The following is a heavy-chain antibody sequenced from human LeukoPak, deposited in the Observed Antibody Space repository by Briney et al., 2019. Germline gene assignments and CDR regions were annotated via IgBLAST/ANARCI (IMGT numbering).Heavy chain of an antibody. J-gene: IGHJ6*03. CDR2: ISSSGSTI. D-gene: IGHD4-11*01. CDR3: ARDDYSNPDYMDV. Sequence: GGSLRLSCAASGFTFSSYSMNWVRQAPGEGLEWLSYISSSGSTIYYAASVKGRFTISRDDARNSLYLQMNSLRAEDTAVYYCARDDYSNPDYMDVWGKGTTVTVSS. CDR1: GFTFSSYS. V-gene: IGHV3-48*04.